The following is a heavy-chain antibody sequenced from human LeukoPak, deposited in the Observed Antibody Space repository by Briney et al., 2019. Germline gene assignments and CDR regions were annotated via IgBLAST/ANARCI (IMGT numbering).Heavy chain of an antibody. V-gene: IGHV3-23*01. CDR2: ISGSGGST. J-gene: IGHJ4*02. D-gene: IGHD3-3*01. Sequence: GGSLRLSCAASGFTFSSYAMSWVRQAPGKGLEWVSAISGSGGSTYYADSVKGRFTISRDNSKNTLYLQMSSLRAEDTAVYYCAKSQNDFWSGYYQYYFDYWGQGTLVTVSS. CDR3: AKSQNDFWSGYYQYYFDY. CDR1: GFTFSSYA.